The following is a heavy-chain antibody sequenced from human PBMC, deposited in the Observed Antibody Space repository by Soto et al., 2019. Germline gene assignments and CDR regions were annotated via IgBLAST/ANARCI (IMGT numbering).Heavy chain of an antibody. CDR2: ISQDGAIA. D-gene: IGHD1-1*01. CDR3: LRDQRHWSEFADQ. CDR1: GFAFGSYW. Sequence: VQLVESGGGLVQPGGSLRLSCAASGFAFGSYWMHWVRQAPGKGLVWVSRISQDGAIATQADSAKGRFTISRDNAKNTLFLQMNSLRSDDTAVYYCLRDQRHWSEFADQWGQGTLVTVSS. J-gene: IGHJ4*02. V-gene: IGHV3-74*01.